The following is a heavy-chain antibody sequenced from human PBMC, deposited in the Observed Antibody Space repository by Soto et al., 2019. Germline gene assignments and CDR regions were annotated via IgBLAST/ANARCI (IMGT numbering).Heavy chain of an antibody. Sequence: QVQLVESGGGVVQPGRSLRLSCAASGFTFSSFGMHWVRQAPGKGLEWVAVISYDGSNKEYADSMKGRFTISRDNSKNTLYLQVSSLRVEDTAVYYCAKGQYCSGGSCYFNPSDYWGQGTLVTVSS. V-gene: IGHV3-30*18. J-gene: IGHJ4*02. CDR2: ISYDGSNK. D-gene: IGHD2-15*01. CDR1: GFTFSSFG. CDR3: AKGQYCSGGSCYFNPSDY.